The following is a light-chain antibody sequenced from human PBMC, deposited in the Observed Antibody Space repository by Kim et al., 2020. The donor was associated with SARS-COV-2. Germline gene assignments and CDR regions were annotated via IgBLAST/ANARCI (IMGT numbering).Light chain of an antibody. CDR1: QAINIF. CDR2: SAS. Sequence: DIQMTQSPSAMSASVGARVTITCRASQAINIFLAWFQQKPGEAPKRLIYSASSLQSGVPSRFSGSESGTEFTLTISSLQPEDFATYYCLQHQTLPYTFGQGTKLEI. CDR3: LQHQTLPYT. V-gene: IGKV1-17*03. J-gene: IGKJ2*01.